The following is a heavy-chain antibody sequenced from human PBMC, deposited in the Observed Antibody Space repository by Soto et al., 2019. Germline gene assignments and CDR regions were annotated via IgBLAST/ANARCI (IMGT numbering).Heavy chain of an antibody. CDR3: AKDLRGTTMARVFDS. CDR2: IIGSGGST. CDR1: GFTFSSYA. D-gene: IGHD1-1*01. Sequence: GGSLRLSCAASGFTFSSYAMSWVRQSPGKGLEWVSGIIGSGGSTYYADSVKGRFSISRDNSKNTLYLQMNSLRAEDTAVYYCAKDLRGTTMARVFDSWGQGTLVTVSS. V-gene: IGHV3-23*01. J-gene: IGHJ4*02.